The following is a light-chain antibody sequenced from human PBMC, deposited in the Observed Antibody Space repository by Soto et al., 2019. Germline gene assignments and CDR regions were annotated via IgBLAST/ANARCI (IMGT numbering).Light chain of an antibody. Sequence: QSALTHPASVSGSLGQSITISCTGISSDVGAYNYVSWYLQYPGKAPQLMIYDVSIRPSGVSNRFSGSKSGNTASLTISGLEAEDEADYYCNSYTSFNTVVFGGGTKVTVL. CDR1: SSDVGAYNY. J-gene: IGLJ3*02. V-gene: IGLV2-14*03. CDR2: DVS. CDR3: NSYTSFNTVV.